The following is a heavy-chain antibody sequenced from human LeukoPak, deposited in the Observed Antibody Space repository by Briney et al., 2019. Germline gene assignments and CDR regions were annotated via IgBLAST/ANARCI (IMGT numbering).Heavy chain of an antibody. J-gene: IGHJ5*02. Sequence: SETLSLTCTVSGGSISSYYWTWIRQPPGKGREWIGYIYYSGTTNYNPSLKSRVTISVDTSKNQFSLKLSSVTAADTAVYYCAREEGWFDPWGQGILVTVSS. CDR3: AREEGWFDP. V-gene: IGHV4-59*01. CDR2: IYYSGTT. CDR1: GGSISSYY.